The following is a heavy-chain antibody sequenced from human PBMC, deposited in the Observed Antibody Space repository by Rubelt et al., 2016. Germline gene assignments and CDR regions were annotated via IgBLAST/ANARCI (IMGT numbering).Heavy chain of an antibody. CDR2: IDHTGST. J-gene: IGHJ4*02. Sequence: CTVSGYSISSGYSWGWIRQSPWKGLEWIGNIDHTGSTYYNPSLRSRVTISVDTSKNHFSLKLNSVTAADTAIYICSRVGGPPPSDCWGQGTLVTVSS. CDR3: SRVGGPPPSDC. CDR1: GYSISSGYS. V-gene: IGHV4-38-2*02.